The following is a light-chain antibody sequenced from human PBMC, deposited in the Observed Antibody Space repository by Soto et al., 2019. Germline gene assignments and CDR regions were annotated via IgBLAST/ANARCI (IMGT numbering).Light chain of an antibody. CDR3: QQYDNLLLT. V-gene: IGKV1-33*01. J-gene: IGKJ4*01. CDR2: DAS. CDR1: QDISNY. Sequence: DIQLTQSPSSLSASVGDRVTITCRVSQDISNYLNWYQQKPGKAPKLLIYDASNLETGVPSRFSGSGSGTDFTFTISSLQPEDIATYYCQQYDNLLLTFGGGTKVDI.